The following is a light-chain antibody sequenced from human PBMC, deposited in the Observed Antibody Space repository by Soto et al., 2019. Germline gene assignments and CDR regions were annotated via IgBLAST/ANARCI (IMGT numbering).Light chain of an antibody. Sequence: EIVLTQSPGTLSLSPGERATLSCRASQSVSSSYLAWYQQKPGQAPRLLIYGASSRAIGIPDRFSGSGSGTDFTLTISRLEPEDFAVYYCQQYGSSRTFGQGTKVEI. CDR2: GAS. J-gene: IGKJ1*01. V-gene: IGKV3-20*01. CDR1: QSVSSSY. CDR3: QQYGSSRT.